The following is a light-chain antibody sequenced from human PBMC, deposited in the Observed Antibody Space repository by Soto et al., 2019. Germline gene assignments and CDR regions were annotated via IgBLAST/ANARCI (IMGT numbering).Light chain of an antibody. Sequence: AIQMTQSPSSLSASVGDRVTITCRASQGIRSELAWYQQKPAKAPKLLIYAASTLQSGVPSRFRGSGSGTDFTLTISSLQPEDFATYYCLHDYNYPRTFGQGTRVEVK. J-gene: IGKJ1*01. V-gene: IGKV1-6*01. CDR2: AAS. CDR1: QGIRSE. CDR3: LHDYNYPRT.